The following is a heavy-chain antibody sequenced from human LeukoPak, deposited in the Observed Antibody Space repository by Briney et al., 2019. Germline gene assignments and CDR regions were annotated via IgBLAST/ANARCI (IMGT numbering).Heavy chain of an antibody. CDR2: INTDSSDI. CDR3: ARDTFQPGLIDS. J-gene: IGHJ4*02. V-gene: IGHV3-21*05. CDR1: GFTFSRYA. D-gene: IGHD2-2*01. Sequence: GGSLRLSCAASGFTFSRYAMNWVRQAPGKGLEWVSYINTDSSDIHYADSVEGRFTISRDNARNTQYLQLSSLRAEDSAVYYCARDTFQPGLIDSWGQGTLVTVSS.